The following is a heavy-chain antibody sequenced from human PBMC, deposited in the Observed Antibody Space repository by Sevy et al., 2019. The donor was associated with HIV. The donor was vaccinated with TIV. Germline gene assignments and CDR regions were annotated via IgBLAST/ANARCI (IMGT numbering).Heavy chain of an antibody. Sequence: GGSLRLSCAASGLTVSSNYMSWVRQAPGKGLEWVSVIYSGGSTYYADSVKGRFTISRDNSKITLYLQMNSLRAEDTAVYYCARGWGDRSGYYPLDYWGQGTLVTVSS. CDR3: ARGWGDRSGYYPLDY. CDR1: GLTVSSNY. D-gene: IGHD3-22*01. CDR2: IYSGGST. V-gene: IGHV3-66*01. J-gene: IGHJ4*02.